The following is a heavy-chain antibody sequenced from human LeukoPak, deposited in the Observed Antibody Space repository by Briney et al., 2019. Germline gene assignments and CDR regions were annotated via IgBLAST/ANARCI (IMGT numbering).Heavy chain of an antibody. CDR3: AREGGGSRHWDY. CDR1: GYSISSGYY. CDR2: IYHSGST. J-gene: IGHJ4*02. D-gene: IGHD2-15*01. V-gene: IGHV4-38-2*02. Sequence: SETLSLTCTVSGYSISSGYYWGWIRQPPGKGLEWIGSIYHSGSTYYNPSLKSRVTISVDTSKNQFSLKLSSVTAADTAVYYCAREGGGSRHWDYWGQGTLVTVSS.